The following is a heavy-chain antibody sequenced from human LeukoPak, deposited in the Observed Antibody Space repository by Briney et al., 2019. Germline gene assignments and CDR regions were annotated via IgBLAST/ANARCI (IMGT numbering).Heavy chain of an antibody. J-gene: IGHJ5*02. V-gene: IGHV1-69*13. CDR3: ARDEPHYDFWSGSLNWFDP. Sequence: SVKVSCKASGGTFSSYAISWVRQAPGQGLEWMGGIIPIFGTANYAQKFQGRVTITADESTSTAYMELSSLRSEDTAVYYCARDEPHYDFWSGSLNWFDPWGQGTLVTVSS. D-gene: IGHD3-3*01. CDR2: IIPIFGTA. CDR1: GGTFSSYA.